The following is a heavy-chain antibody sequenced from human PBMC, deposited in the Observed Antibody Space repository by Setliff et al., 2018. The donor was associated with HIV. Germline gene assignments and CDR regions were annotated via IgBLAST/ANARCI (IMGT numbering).Heavy chain of an antibody. CDR1: GFTFSRYW. CDR3: AREGESASYYFDD. D-gene: IGHD3-10*01. V-gene: IGHV3-74*01. CDR2: INSDGSNA. J-gene: IGHJ4*02. Sequence: LRLSCAASGFTFSRYWMHWVRQVPGKGLAWVSRINSDGSNAIYADAVKGRFTISRDDAKNTVYLQMNSLRVDDTAVYYCAREGESASYYFDDWGQGTPVTVSS.